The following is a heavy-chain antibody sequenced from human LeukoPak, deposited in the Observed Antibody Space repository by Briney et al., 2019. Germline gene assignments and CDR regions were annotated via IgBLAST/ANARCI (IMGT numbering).Heavy chain of an antibody. J-gene: IGHJ3*01. Sequence: ASVKVSCKASEGTFNNYAISWVRQAPGQGLEWMGRIVPILGIANYAQEFQGRLIITADKATSSAYMELSSLRSEDTAVYYCARDQGDNSYGYYAIWYAFDVWGQGTMVTVSS. CDR1: EGTFNNYA. CDR3: ARDQGDNSYGYYAIWYAFDV. CDR2: IVPILGIA. D-gene: IGHD5-18*01. V-gene: IGHV1-69*04.